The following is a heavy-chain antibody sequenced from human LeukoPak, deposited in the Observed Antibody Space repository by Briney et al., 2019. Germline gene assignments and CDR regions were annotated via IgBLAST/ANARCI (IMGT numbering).Heavy chain of an antibody. CDR1: GGSISSYY. V-gene: IGHV4-59*08. J-gene: IGHJ3*02. D-gene: IGHD4-17*01. CDR2: IYYSGST. Sequence: SETLSLTCTVSGGSISSYYWSWIRQPPGKGLXXXXYIYYSGSTNYNPSLKSRVTISVDTSKNQFSLKLSSVTAADTAVYYCARRSRDYGDYDAFDIWGQGTMVTVSS. CDR3: ARRSRDYGDYDAFDI.